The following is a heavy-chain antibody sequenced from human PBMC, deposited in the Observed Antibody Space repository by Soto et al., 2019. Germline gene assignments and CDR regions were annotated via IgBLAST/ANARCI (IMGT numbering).Heavy chain of an antibody. J-gene: IGHJ4*02. CDR1: GYTFSTYG. D-gene: IGHD4-4*01. CDR3: ARGDSLPYSSLFADH. V-gene: IGHV1-18*01. CDR2: ISGYNGNT. Sequence: QVQLVQSGAEVKKPGASVKVSCKTSGYTFSTYGITWVRQAPGQGLEWMGWISGYNGNTNYAQKLQGRVTVSTDTSTSTAYMELRSLRSDDTAVYYCARGDSLPYSSLFADHWGQGTLVTVSS.